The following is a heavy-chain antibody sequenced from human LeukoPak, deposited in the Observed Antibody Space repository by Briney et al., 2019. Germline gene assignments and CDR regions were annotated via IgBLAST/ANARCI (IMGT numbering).Heavy chain of an antibody. Sequence: GGSLRLSCAASTFNISDYYMSWIRQTPGRGLVWLSYISSSGNTIYYTASLKGRFTVSRDDAKNSLHLQMTGLRAEDTAVYYCARDKGVAAAGFFDLWGQGTLVTVSS. D-gene: IGHD6-13*01. V-gene: IGHV3-11*01. J-gene: IGHJ4*02. CDR1: TFNISDYY. CDR3: ARDKGVAAAGFFDL. CDR2: ISSSGNTI.